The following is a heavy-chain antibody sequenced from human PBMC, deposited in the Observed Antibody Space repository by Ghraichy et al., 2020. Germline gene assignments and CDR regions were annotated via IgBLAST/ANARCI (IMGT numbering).Heavy chain of an antibody. CDR1: GFTFSSYS. D-gene: IGHD2-2*01. J-gene: IGHJ6*02. Sequence: GGSLRLSCAASGFTFSSYSMNWVRQAPGKGLEWVSSISSSSSYIYYADSVKGRFTISRDNAKNSLYLQMNSLRAEDTAVYYCARDMAIPIGYCSSTSCPRGLHVDYYYGMDVWGQGTTVTVSS. V-gene: IGHV3-21*01. CDR2: ISSSSSYI. CDR3: ARDMAIPIGYCSSTSCPRGLHVDYYYGMDV.